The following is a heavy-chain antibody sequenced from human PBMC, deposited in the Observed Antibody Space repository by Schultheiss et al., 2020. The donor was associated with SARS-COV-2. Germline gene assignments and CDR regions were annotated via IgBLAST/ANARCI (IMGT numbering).Heavy chain of an antibody. CDR3: ARDPIFGAVTGTDYYYYGLDV. CDR1: GFTVSSKY. D-gene: IGHD3-3*01. V-gene: IGHV3-66*01. Sequence: GSLRLSCAVSGFTVSSKYMNWVRQAPGKGLEWVSVIYAGGSTYYAESVKGRFTMSRDISKNTLYLQMNSVRAEDTAVYYCARDPIFGAVTGTDYYYYGLDVWGQGTTVTVSS. J-gene: IGHJ6*02. CDR2: IYAGGST.